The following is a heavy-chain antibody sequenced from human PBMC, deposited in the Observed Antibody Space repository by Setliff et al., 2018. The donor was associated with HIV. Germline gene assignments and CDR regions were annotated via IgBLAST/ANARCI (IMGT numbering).Heavy chain of an antibody. CDR3: ARVEAFGGVSYSYYYMDV. CDR2: INGNSGAT. Sequence: ASVKVSCKGSGYTFIDYYMHWVQQAPGQGLEWMGWINGNSGATNYAQKFQGRVTMTRDTSISTAYLDLSRLRSDDTAVYYCARVEAFGGVSYSYYYMDVWGKGTTGTVSS. J-gene: IGHJ6*03. D-gene: IGHD3-16*01. V-gene: IGHV1-2*02. CDR1: GYTFIDYY.